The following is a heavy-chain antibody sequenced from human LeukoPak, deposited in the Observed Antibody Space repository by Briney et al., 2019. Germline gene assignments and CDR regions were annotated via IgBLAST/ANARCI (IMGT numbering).Heavy chain of an antibody. Sequence: SVKVSCKASGGTLSSYAISWVRQAPGQGLEWMGGIIPIFGTANYAQKFQGRVTITTDESTSTAYMELSSLRSEDTAVYYCARGGYCSSTSCYPGYFDYWGQGTLVTVSS. CDR1: GGTLSSYA. J-gene: IGHJ4*02. CDR3: ARGGYCSSTSCYPGYFDY. D-gene: IGHD2-2*01. V-gene: IGHV1-69*05. CDR2: IIPIFGTA.